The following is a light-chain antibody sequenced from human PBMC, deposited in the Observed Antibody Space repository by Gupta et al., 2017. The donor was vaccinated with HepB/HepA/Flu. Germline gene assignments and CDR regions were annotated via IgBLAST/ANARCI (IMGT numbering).Light chain of an antibody. Sequence: EIVLTQSPATLSLSPGERATLSCRASQSVGSSLAWYQQKPGQSPRLLIYNTSNRATGIPARCSGSGSGTDFTLTISSLEPEDFAVYYCQQRRSWPVSFGGGTKVEIK. CDR1: QSVGSS. CDR3: QQRRSWPVS. V-gene: IGKV3-11*01. J-gene: IGKJ4*01. CDR2: NTS.